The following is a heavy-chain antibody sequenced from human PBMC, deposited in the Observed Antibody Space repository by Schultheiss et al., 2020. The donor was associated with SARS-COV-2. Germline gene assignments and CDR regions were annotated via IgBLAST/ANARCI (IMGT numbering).Heavy chain of an antibody. V-gene: IGHV3-48*01. CDR1: GFTFDTFS. Sequence: GGSLRLSCAASGFTFDTFSFNWVRQAPGKGLEWVSYISSSGSVIYDADSVKGRITISRDNAKNTLYLQMNSLRAEDTAVYYCARSYSSGWPDYYYYYMDVWGKGTTVTVSS. D-gene: IGHD6-19*01. J-gene: IGHJ6*03. CDR3: ARSYSSGWPDYYYYYMDV. CDR2: ISSSGSVI.